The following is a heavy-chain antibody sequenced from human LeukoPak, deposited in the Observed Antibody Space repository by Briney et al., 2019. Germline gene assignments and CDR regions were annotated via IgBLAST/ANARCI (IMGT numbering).Heavy chain of an antibody. CDR3: ARYSSSWSYGMDV. Sequence: GASVKVSCKASGYTFTGYYMHWVRQAPGQGLEWMGWINPNSGGTNYAQKFQGRVTMTRDTSISTAYMELSSLRSEDTAVYYCARYSSSWSYGMDVWGQGTTVTVSS. V-gene: IGHV1-2*02. D-gene: IGHD6-13*01. J-gene: IGHJ6*02. CDR1: GYTFTGYY. CDR2: INPNSGGT.